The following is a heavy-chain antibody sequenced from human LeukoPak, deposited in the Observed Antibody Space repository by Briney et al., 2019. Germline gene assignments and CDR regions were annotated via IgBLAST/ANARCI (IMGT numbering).Heavy chain of an antibody. J-gene: IGHJ4*02. CDR1: GAASSVDS. D-gene: IGHD4-17*01. CDR3: ARSDGASSDY. CDR2: ISSSSTTI. Sequence: SAGPCGAASSVDSVSCGRNTQEKGLEWVSYISSSSTTIKYPNSVKGRFTISRDNAKNSLYLQMNSLRDEDTAVYYCARSDGASSDYWGQGTLVTVSS. V-gene: IGHV3-48*02.